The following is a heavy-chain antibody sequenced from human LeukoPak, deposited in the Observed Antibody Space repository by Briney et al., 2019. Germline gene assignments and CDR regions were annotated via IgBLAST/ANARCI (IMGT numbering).Heavy chain of an antibody. Sequence: PGGSLRLSCAASGFTFSNYYMAWIRQAPGKGLEWVSYITSRGSLIYYADSVKGRFTISRDNAKNSLYLQMNSLRAEDTAVYYCARVGQQLVQVDVWGKGTTVTVSS. CDR2: ITSRGSLI. D-gene: IGHD6-13*01. V-gene: IGHV3-11*04. J-gene: IGHJ6*04. CDR3: ARVGQQLVQVDV. CDR1: GFTFSNYY.